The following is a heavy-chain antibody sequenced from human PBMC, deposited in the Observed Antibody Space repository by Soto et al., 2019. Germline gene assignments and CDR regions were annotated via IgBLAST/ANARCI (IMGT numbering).Heavy chain of an antibody. CDR1: GGSLGRSSYY. J-gene: IGHJ4*02. CDR2: IYYSGNT. CDR3: ASIAAPGTTHFDF. Sequence: APLSLTCNVSGGSLGRSSYYWGLIRQSPGKGLEWIGNIYYSGNTFYNPSLKSRVTISVDTSKNQLYLHLSAVTAADTAIFYCASIAAPGTTHFDFWGQGTLVTVSS. V-gene: IGHV4-39*01. D-gene: IGHD6-13*01.